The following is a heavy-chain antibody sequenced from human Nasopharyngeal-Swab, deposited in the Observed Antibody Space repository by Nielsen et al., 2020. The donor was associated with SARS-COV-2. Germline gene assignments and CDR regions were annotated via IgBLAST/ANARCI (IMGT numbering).Heavy chain of an antibody. CDR1: GFTFSSYA. Sequence: GESLKISCGASGFTFSSYAMHWVRQAPGKGLEWVAVISYDGNNKYYADSVKGRFTISRDKSKNTLYLQMNSLRAEDTALYYCAKDILPTAGSFDYWGQGTLVTVSS. J-gene: IGHJ4*02. CDR3: AKDILPTAGSFDY. V-gene: IGHV3-30-3*01. D-gene: IGHD3-10*01. CDR2: ISYDGNNK.